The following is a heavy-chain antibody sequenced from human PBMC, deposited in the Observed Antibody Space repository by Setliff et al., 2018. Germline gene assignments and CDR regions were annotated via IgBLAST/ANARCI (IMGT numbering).Heavy chain of an antibody. CDR3: ARLRGASDY. J-gene: IGHJ4*02. CDR2: IYYSGST. Sequence: SETLSLTCTVSGGSISSGGYYWSWIRQHPGKGLEWIGYIYYSGSTNYNPSLESRVTISVDTSKNQFSLRLNSATAADTAVYYCARLRGASDYWGQGTLVTVSS. V-gene: IGHV4-61*08. CDR1: GGSISSGGYY. D-gene: IGHD3-16*01.